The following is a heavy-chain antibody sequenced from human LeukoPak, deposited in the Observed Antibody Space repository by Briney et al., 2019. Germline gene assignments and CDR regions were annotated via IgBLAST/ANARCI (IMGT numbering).Heavy chain of an antibody. V-gene: IGHV4-30-2*01. CDR3: ARGYIYGPPFDY. Sequence: SQTLSLTCAVSDGSISSATSSWNWIRQPPGKGLEWIGYISHSGRTNYNPSLKSRVTMSVDRSKTQFSLRLTSVTAADTAVYYRARGYIYGPPFDYWGQGTLVTVSS. CDR2: ISHSGRT. CDR1: DGSISSATSS. J-gene: IGHJ4*02. D-gene: IGHD5-18*01.